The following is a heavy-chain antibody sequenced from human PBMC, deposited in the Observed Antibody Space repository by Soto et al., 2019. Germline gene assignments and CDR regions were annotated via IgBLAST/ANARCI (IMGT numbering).Heavy chain of an antibody. J-gene: IGHJ5*02. CDR2: INPNSGGT. V-gene: IGHV1-2*04. CDR1: GYTFTGYY. D-gene: IGHD6-13*01. Sequence: QVQLVQSGAEVKKPGASVKVSCKASGYTFTGYYMHWVRQAPGQGLEWMGWINPNSGGTNYAQKFQGWVTMTRDTSISTAYMELSRLRSDDTAVYYCARGGFRSSWLHGGLWFDPWGQGTLVTVSS. CDR3: ARGGFRSSWLHGGLWFDP.